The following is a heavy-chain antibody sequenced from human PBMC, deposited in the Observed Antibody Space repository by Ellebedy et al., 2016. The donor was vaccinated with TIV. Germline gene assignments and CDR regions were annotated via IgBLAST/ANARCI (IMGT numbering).Heavy chain of an antibody. CDR1: GYTFTGYY. V-gene: IGHV1-2*02. Sequence: ASVKVSCKASGYTFTGYYMHWVRQAPGQGLEWMGWINPNSGGTNYAQKFQGRVTMTRDTSINTAYMEVNRLTSDDTAVYYCARVPGYGAGSEWFDPWGQGTLVTVSS. CDR2: INPNSGGT. J-gene: IGHJ5*02. CDR3: ARVPGYGAGSEWFDP. D-gene: IGHD3-10*01.